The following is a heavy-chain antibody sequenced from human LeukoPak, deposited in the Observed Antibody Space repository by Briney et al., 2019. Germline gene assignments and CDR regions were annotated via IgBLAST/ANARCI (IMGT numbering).Heavy chain of an antibody. CDR2: IYYSGST. V-gene: IGHV4-59*01. CDR1: GGSISSYY. J-gene: IGHJ3*02. D-gene: IGHD3-22*01. Sequence: SETLSLTCTVSGGSISSYYWSWIRQPPGKGLEWIGYIYYSGSTNYNPSLKSRVTISVDTSKNQFSLKLSSVTAADTAVYYCARDYYDSSGHKDAFDIWGQGTMVTVSS. CDR3: ARDYYDSSGHKDAFDI.